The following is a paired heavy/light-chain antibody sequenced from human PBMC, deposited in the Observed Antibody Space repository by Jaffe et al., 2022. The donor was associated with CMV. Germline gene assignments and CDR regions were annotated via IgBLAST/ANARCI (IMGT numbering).Light chain of an antibody. Sequence: DIQMTQSPSSLSASVGDRVTITCRASQNIDNYLNWYQQKPGKAPKLLIYAASNLQSGVPSRFSGSGSGTDFTLTISSLQLEDFASYYCQQSYSTPPETFGQGTKVDIK. CDR2: AAS. CDR3: QQSYSTPPET. CDR1: QNIDNY. V-gene: IGKV1-39*01. J-gene: IGKJ1*01.
Heavy chain of an antibody. CDR1: GFTFSNYA. J-gene: IGHJ6*02. CDR2: ISGNGGTT. V-gene: IGHV3-23*01. CDR3: AKDGGMSSSWHGVYSYGMDL. D-gene: IGHD6-13*01. Sequence: EVQLLESGGGLVQPGGSLRLSCGASGFTFSNYAMTWVRQAPGKGLEWVSAISGNGGTTYHADSLKGRFTISRDNSKNTLYLQMNSLRAEDTAVYYCAKDGGMSSSWHGVYSYGMDLWGQGTTVTVSS.